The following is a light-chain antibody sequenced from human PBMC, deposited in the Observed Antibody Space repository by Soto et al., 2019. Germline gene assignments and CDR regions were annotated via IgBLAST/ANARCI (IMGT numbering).Light chain of an antibody. J-gene: IGKJ3*01. Sequence: EIVLTQSPDTLSLSPGERATLSCRASQSISSRYLAWYQQKPGQAPRLLIYGESNRATGIPDRFSGSGSGTDFTLTISRLEPEDFAVYYCQQSGSSPPFTFGRGTKVDIK. CDR2: GES. CDR1: QSISSRY. CDR3: QQSGSSPPFT. V-gene: IGKV3-20*01.